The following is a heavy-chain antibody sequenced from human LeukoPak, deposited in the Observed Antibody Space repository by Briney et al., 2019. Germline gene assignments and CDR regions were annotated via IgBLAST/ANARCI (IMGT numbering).Heavy chain of an antibody. V-gene: IGHV1-2*02. CDR1: GYTFTGYY. CDR3: ARDLWSSSPMYYFDY. Sequence: ASVKVSCKASGYTFTGYYMHWVRQAPGQGLEWMGWINPNSGGTNYAQKFQGRVTMTRDTSISTAYMELSRLRSDDTAVYYCARDLWSSSPMYYFDYWGQGTLVTVSS. J-gene: IGHJ4*02. CDR2: INPNSGGT. D-gene: IGHD6-13*01.